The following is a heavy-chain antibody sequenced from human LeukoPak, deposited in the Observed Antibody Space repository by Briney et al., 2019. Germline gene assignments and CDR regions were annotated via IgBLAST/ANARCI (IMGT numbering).Heavy chain of an antibody. CDR1: GFTFSSYS. V-gene: IGHV3-21*01. CDR2: ISSSSSYI. Sequence: GGSLRLSCAASGFTFSSYSMNWVRQAPGKGLEWVSSISSSSSYIYYAHSVKGRFTISRDNAKNSLYLQMNILSAAGTAVYYRATVLVTAMGQVNYWDQGTLVTVSS. D-gene: IGHD2-21*02. J-gene: IGHJ4*02. CDR3: ATVLVTAMGQVNY.